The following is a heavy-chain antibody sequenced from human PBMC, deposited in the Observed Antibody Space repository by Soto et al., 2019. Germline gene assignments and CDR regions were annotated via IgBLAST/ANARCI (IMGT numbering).Heavy chain of an antibody. D-gene: IGHD4-17*01. CDR1: GDSISSGDYY. V-gene: IGHV4-30-4*01. Sequence: QVQLQESGPGLVKPSQTLSLTCTVSGDSISSGDYYWSWIRQPPGKGLEWIGFVFYSGTTYYNPSLKSRVNISIDTSKSQFSLKLSSVTAADTAVYYCARDSLDFGDNVGGLWDSWGQGTLVTVSS. CDR2: VFYSGTT. CDR3: ARDSLDFGDNVGGLWDS. J-gene: IGHJ4*02.